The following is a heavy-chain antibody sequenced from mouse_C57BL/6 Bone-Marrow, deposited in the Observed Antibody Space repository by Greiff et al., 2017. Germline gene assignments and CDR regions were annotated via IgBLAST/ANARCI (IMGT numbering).Heavy chain of an antibody. CDR2: IYPTSGRT. Sequence: QVQLQQPGAELVKPGASVKMSCKASGYTFTSYWITWVKQRPGQGLEWIGDIYPTSGRTNYNEKFKSKAILTVDTSSTTAYMQLISLTSEDSAVFACARSGRLERSFDYWGQGTTLTVSS. CDR1: GYTFTSYW. V-gene: IGHV1-55*01. D-gene: IGHD3-1*01. CDR3: ARSGRLERSFDY. J-gene: IGHJ2*01.